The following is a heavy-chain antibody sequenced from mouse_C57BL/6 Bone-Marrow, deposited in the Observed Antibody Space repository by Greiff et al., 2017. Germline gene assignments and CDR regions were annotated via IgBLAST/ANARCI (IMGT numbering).Heavy chain of an antibody. CDR1: GYTFTSYW. CDR2: IDPNSGGT. V-gene: IGHV1-72*01. J-gene: IGHJ1*03. Sequence: QVHVKQSGAELVKPGASVKLSCKASGYTFTSYWMHWVKQRPGRGLEWIGRIDPNSGGTKYNEKFKSKATLTVDKPSSTAYRQLSSLTSEDSAVYYCAHGNYFYWYFAVWGTGTTVTVSS. D-gene: IGHD2-1*01. CDR3: AHGNYFYWYFAV.